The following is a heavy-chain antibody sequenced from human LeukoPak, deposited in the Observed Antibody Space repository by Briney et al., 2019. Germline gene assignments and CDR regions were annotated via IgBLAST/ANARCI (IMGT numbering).Heavy chain of an antibody. V-gene: IGHV4-34*01. J-gene: IGHJ4*02. Sequence: SETLSLTCAVYGGSFSGYYWSWIRQPPGKGLEWIGEINHSGSTYYNPSLKSRVTISVDTSKNQFSLKLSSVTAADTAVYYCARRKNYDSSGYYGYWGQGTLVTVSS. CDR1: GGSFSGYY. CDR2: INHSGST. D-gene: IGHD3-22*01. CDR3: ARRKNYDSSGYYGY.